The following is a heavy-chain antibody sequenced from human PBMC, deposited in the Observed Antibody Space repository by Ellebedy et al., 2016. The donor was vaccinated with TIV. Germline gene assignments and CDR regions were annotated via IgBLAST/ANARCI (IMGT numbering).Heavy chain of an antibody. CDR2: IYQDGSVQ. CDR3: ARRGSYGDYAVQVNSWFDS. V-gene: IGHV3-7*01. Sequence: PGGSLRLSCAASGFRFRTYWTSGVRQAPGKGLEWLANIYQDGSVQYYLDSVKGRFTISRDNAINSLFLQMKSLGAGETAVYSCARRGSYGDYAVQVNSWFDSWGRGTLVTVSS. J-gene: IGHJ5*01. D-gene: IGHD4-17*01. CDR1: GFRFRTYW.